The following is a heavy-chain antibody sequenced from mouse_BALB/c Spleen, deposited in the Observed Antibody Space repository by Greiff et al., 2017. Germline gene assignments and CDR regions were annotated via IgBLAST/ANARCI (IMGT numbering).Heavy chain of an antibody. V-gene: IGHV5-6*01. CDR1: GFTFSSYG. CDR2: ISSGGSYT. D-gene: IGHD1-2*01. J-gene: IGHJ3*01. Sequence: DVQLVESGGDLVKPGGSLKLSCAASGFTFSSYGMSWVRQTPDKRLEWVATISSGGSYTYYPDSVKGRFTISRDNAKNTLYLQMSSLKSEDTAMYYCARHKTTAAWFAYWGQGTLVTVSA. CDR3: ARHKTTAAWFAY.